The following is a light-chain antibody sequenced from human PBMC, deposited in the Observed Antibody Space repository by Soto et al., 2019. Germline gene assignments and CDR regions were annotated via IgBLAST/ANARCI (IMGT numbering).Light chain of an antibody. CDR3: QQYNSYPS. J-gene: IGKJ4*01. Sequence: DIQMTQSPSTLSASVGDRVTITCRASQSISSWLAWYQQKPGKAPKLLIYKAASLESGVPSSFSGSGSGTAFTLTISSLQADDFATYYCQQYNSYPSFGGGTKVEIK. V-gene: IGKV1-5*03. CDR1: QSISSW. CDR2: KAA.